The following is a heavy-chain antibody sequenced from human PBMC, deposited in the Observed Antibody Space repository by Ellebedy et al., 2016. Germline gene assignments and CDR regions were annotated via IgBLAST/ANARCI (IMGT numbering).Heavy chain of an antibody. CDR1: GFTFSDYY. V-gene: IGHV3-11*06. D-gene: IGHD5-24*01. J-gene: IGHJ4*02. CDR3: AKEGVRRWLQLDY. Sequence: GESLKISCAASGFTFSDYYMSWIRQAPGKGLEWVSYISSSSSYTNYADSVKGRFTISRDNSKNTLYLQMNSLRAEDTAVYYCAKEGVRRWLQLDYWGQGTLVTVSS. CDR2: ISSSSSYT.